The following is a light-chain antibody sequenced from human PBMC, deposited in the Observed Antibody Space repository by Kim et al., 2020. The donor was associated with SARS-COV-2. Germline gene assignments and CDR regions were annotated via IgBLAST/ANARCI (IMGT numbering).Light chain of an antibody. CDR2: GGS. J-gene: IGKJ4*02. Sequence: SVALGETATLSCRASQTVTIKVAWYQQKAGQGPRLLIYGGSTRAPGVSTRFTGSGSGSEFTLTIGSLQSDDLAIYHCQQYNDWPLTFGGGTKVEI. V-gene: IGKV3-15*01. CDR1: QTVTIK. CDR3: QQYNDWPLT.